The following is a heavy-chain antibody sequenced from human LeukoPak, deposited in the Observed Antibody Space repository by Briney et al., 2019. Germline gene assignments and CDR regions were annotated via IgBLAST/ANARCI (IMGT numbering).Heavy chain of an antibody. CDR2: IKPNSGGT. CDR1: GDTFTGYY. D-gene: IGHD6-19*01. CDR3: ARDRAVAGTGDFDY. Sequence: ASVKVSCKASGDTFTGYYIHWVRQAPGQGLEWMGWIKPNSGGTNYAQKFQGRVTVTRDTSIGTAYMELSRLRSDDTAVYYCARDRAVAGTGDFDYWGQGTLVTVSS. V-gene: IGHV1-2*02. J-gene: IGHJ4*02.